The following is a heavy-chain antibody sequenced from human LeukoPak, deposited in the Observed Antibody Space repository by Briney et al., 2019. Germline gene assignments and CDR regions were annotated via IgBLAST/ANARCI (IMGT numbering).Heavy chain of an antibody. V-gene: IGHV3-21*01. D-gene: IGHD3-22*01. CDR3: AKNPNYYDSSGYCDY. J-gene: IGHJ4*02. CDR2: ISSDSNYI. CDR1: RFTFSTYS. Sequence: GGSLRLSCAASRFTFSTYSMNWVRQAPGKGPEWVSSISSDSNYIYYADSLKGRFTISRDNSKNTLYLQMNSLRAEDTAVYYCAKNPNYYDSSGYCDYWGQGTLVTVSS.